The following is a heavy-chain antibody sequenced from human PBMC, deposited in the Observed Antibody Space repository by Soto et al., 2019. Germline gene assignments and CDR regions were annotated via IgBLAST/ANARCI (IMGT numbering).Heavy chain of an antibody. CDR1: GFTFDDYA. Sequence: EVQLVESGGGLVQPGRSLRLSCAASGFTFDDYAMHWVRQAPGKGLEWVSGISWNSGNIGYADSVKGRFTISRDNAKNSLYLQTNSLRAEDTALYYCAKGGVATIRFFDYWGQGTLVTVSS. CDR2: ISWNSGNI. J-gene: IGHJ4*02. D-gene: IGHD5-12*01. CDR3: AKGGVATIRFFDY. V-gene: IGHV3-9*01.